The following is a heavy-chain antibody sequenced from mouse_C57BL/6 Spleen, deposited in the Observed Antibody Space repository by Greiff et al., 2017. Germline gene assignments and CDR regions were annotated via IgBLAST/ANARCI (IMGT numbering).Heavy chain of an antibody. CDR3: AREGFYYYGSSASRYVDV. V-gene: IGHV1-53*01. J-gene: IGHJ1*03. CDR2: INPSNGGT. CDR1: GYTFTSYW. D-gene: IGHD1-1*01. Sequence: VQLQQPGTELVKPGASVKLSCKASGYTFTSYWMHWVKQRPGQGLEWIGNINPSNGGTNYNEKFKSKATLTVDKSSSTAYMQLSSLTSEDSAVYYCAREGFYYYGSSASRYVDVWGTGTTVTVSS.